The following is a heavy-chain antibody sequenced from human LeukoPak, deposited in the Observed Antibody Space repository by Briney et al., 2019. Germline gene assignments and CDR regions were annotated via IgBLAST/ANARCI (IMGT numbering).Heavy chain of an antibody. J-gene: IGHJ6*03. CDR2: INPNSGGT. CDR1: GYTFTGYY. V-gene: IGHV1-2*02. CDR3: TITDYYYYYMDV. Sequence: ASVKVSCKASGYTFTGYYMHWVRQAPGQGLEWMGWINPNSGGTNYAQKFQGRVTMTRDTSISTAYMELSRLRSDDTAVYYCTITDYYYYYMDVWGKGTTVTISS.